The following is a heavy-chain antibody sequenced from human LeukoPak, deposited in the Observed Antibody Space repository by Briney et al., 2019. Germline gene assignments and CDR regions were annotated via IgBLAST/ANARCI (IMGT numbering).Heavy chain of an antibody. CDR3: ARDLEVGATY. J-gene: IGHJ4*02. CDR2: IKQDGSEK. V-gene: IGHV3-7*01. D-gene: IGHD1-26*01. Sequence: GGSLRLSCAASGFTFNKYWMSWVRQAPGKGLEWVANIKQDGSEKYYVDSVKGRFTISRDNAKNSLYLQMNSLRAEDTAVYYCARDLEVGATYWGQGTLVTVSS. CDR1: GFTFNKYW.